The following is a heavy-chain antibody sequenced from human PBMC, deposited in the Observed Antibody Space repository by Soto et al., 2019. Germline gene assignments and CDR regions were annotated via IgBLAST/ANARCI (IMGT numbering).Heavy chain of an antibody. D-gene: IGHD3-22*01. CDR1: GYRFTSYW. CDR2: IFPSDSDT. J-gene: IGHJ5*02. V-gene: IGHV5-51*01. CDR3: ARKDKSGYFNWFDP. Sequence: GXSQKISCRTSGYRFTSYWIAWVRPLPGKGLEWMGIIFPSDSDTRYSPSFQGQVTISADRSTSTVFLQWASLKASDTAGDCCARKDKSGYFNWFDPWGQGTRVTVS.